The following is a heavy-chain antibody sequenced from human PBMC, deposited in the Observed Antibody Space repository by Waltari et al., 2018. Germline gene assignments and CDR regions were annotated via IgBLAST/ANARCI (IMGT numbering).Heavy chain of an antibody. CDR1: GLRFGGFR. CDR2: IHTDGSGT. CDR3: ARGGHVDWLPPDY. V-gene: IGHV3-74*01. Sequence: EVQLVESGGDLVQPGGSLRLSCAASGLRFGGFRLHWVRQAPGKGLVWVSRIHTDGSGTRYADSVEGRFTISRDNTKNTLYLQMNSLRVEDTAVYYCARGGHVDWLPPDYWGQGTLVTVSS. J-gene: IGHJ4*02. D-gene: IGHD3-9*01.